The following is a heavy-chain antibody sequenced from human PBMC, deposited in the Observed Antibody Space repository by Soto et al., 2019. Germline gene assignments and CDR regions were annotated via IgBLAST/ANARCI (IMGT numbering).Heavy chain of an antibody. CDR2: IDPSDSQT. CDR3: ARQIYDSDTGPNFQYYFDS. V-gene: IGHV5-10-1*01. J-gene: IGHJ4*02. D-gene: IGHD3-22*01. Sequence: GESLKISCQESGYSFAGYWITWVRQKPGKGLEWMGRIDPSDSQTYYSPSFRGHVTISATKSITTVFLQWSSRRASDTAMYYCARQIYDSDTGPNFQYYFDSWGQGTPVTVSS. CDR1: GYSFAGYW.